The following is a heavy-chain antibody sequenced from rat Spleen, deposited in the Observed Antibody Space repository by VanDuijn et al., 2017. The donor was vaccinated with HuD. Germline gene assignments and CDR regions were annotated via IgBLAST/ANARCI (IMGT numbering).Heavy chain of an antibody. CDR3: ARQETSGYSNWFTF. CDR2: ISTGGGNT. CDR1: GFTFSNYD. Sequence: EVQLVESNGGLVQPGRSLKLSCAASGFTFSNYDMAWVRQAPTKGLEWVASISTGGGNTYYRDSVKGRFTISRDNAKSTLSLQVESLRSEDTATYYCARQETSGYSNWFTFWGHGTLVTVSS. J-gene: IGHJ3*01. D-gene: IGHD4-3*01. V-gene: IGHV5S23*01.